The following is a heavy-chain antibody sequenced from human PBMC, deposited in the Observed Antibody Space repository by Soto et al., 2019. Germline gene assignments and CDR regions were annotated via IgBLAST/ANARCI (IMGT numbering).Heavy chain of an antibody. V-gene: IGHV3-23*01. CDR1: GFTFSSYA. Sequence: GGSLRLSCAASGFTFSSYAMSWVRQAPGKGLEWVSAISGSGGSTYYADSVKGRFTISRDNSKNTLYLQMNSLRAEDTAVYYCAKWGELRFLEWLLPYFDYWGQGTLVTVSS. CDR3: AKWGELRFLEWLLPYFDY. D-gene: IGHD3-3*01. CDR2: ISGSGGST. J-gene: IGHJ4*02.